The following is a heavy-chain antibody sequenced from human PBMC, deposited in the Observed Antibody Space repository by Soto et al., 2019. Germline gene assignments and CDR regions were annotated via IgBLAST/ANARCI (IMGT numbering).Heavy chain of an antibody. J-gene: IGHJ3*02. D-gene: IGHD4-17*01. CDR1: GGTFSSYA. CDR2: IIPIFGTA. V-gene: IGHV1-69*13. CDR3: ARDSLFFYGGNSGRAFDI. Sequence: SVKVSCKHSGGTFSSYAISWVRQAPGQGLEWMGGIIPIFGTANYAQKFQGRVTITADESTSTAYMELSSLRSEDTAVYYCARDSLFFYGGNSGRAFDIWGQGTMVTVSS.